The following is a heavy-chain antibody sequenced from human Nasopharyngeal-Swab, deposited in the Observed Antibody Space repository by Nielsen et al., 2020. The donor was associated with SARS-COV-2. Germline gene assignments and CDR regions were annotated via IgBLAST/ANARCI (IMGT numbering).Heavy chain of an antibody. CDR3: ARDPDSSSWSFYFDY. V-gene: IGHV3-74*01. Sequence: GESLKISCAASGFTFSSYWMHWVRQAPGKGLVWVSRINSDGSSTSYADSVKGRFTISRDNAKNTLYLQMNSLRAEDTAVYYCARDPDSSSWSFYFDYWGQGTLVTVSS. J-gene: IGHJ4*02. CDR1: GFTFSSYW. D-gene: IGHD6-13*01. CDR2: INSDGSST.